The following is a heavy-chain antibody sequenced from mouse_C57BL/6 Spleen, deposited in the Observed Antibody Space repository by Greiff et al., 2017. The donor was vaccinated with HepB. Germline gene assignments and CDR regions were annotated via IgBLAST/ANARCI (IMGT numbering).Heavy chain of an antibody. CDR2: ISNGGGST. Sequence: EVKLVESGGGLVQPGGSLKLSCAASGFTFSDYYMYWVRQTPEKRLEWVAYISNGGGSTYYPDTVKGRFTISRDNAKNTLYLQMSRRKSEDTAMYYCARRGGDYDAWFAYWGQGTLVTVSA. CDR3: ARRGGDYDAWFAY. V-gene: IGHV5-12*01. D-gene: IGHD2-4*01. J-gene: IGHJ3*01. CDR1: GFTFSDYY.